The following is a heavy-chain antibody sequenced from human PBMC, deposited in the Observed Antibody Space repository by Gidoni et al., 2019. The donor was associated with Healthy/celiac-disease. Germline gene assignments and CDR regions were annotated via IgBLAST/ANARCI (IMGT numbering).Heavy chain of an antibody. CDR3: ARLRTSEYNWNYGVPPYYIDY. J-gene: IGHJ4*02. V-gene: IGHV4-39*01. CDR1: GGSISSSSYY. Sequence: QLQLQESGPGLVKPSETLSLTCTVSGGSISSSSYYWGWLRQPPGKGLEWIGSIYYSGSTYYNPSIKSRVTISVDTSKNQFSLKLSSVTAADTAVYYCARLRTSEYNWNYGVPPYYIDYWGQGTLVTVSS. CDR2: IYYSGST. D-gene: IGHD1-7*01.